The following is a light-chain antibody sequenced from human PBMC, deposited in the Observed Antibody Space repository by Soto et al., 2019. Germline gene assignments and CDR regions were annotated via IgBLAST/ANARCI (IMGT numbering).Light chain of an antibody. CDR1: QSLLHSNGYNY. V-gene: IGKV2-28*01. CDR2: LGS. CDR3: MQALQTQGT. J-gene: IGKJ2*02. Sequence: DIVMTQSPLSLPVTPGEPASISCRSSQSLLHSNGYNYLDWYLQKPGQSPQLLIYLGSNRASGVPDRFRGSGSGTDFTLKISRVEAEDVGVYYCMQALQTQGTFGQGTKLEIK.